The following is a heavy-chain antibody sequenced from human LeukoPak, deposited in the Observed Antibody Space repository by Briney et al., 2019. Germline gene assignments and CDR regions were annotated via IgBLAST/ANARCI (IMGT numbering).Heavy chain of an antibody. CDR2: IWYDGSNK. V-gene: IGHV3-33*06. CDR3: AKSPPDY. CDR1: GFTFSSYG. Sequence: HPGGSLRLSCAASGFTFSSYGMHWVRQAPGKGLEWVAVIWYDGSNKYYADSVKGRFTISRDNSKNTLYLQMNSLRVEDTAIYFCAKSPPDYWGQGTLVTVSS. J-gene: IGHJ4*02.